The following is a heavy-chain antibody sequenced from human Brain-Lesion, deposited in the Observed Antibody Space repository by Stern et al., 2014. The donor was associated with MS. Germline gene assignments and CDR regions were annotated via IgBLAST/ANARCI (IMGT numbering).Heavy chain of an antibody. CDR1: GFTFGSCA. V-gene: IGHV3-30*18. Sequence: VHLGESGGGVVQPGRPRRLSCVASGFTFGSCAINWVRQAPGNGLEWMAGASYDGSNKYYADHVKGSVTMSRDNSENTLDMQMRSLRPEDTAVYYCAKDRQYLTYFFDHWGQGSLVTVSS. CDR2: ASYDGSNK. CDR3: AKDRQYLTYFFDH. J-gene: IGHJ5*02. D-gene: IGHD2/OR15-2a*01.